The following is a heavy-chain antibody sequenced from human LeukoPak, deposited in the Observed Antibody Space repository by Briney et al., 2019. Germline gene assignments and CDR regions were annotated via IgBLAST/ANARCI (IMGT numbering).Heavy chain of an antibody. V-gene: IGHV3-23*01. CDR1: GFTFSSYA. CDR3: AKGLYYDLLTGYFH. Sequence: PGGSLRLSCAASGFTFSSYAMSWVRQAPGKGLEWVSAISGSGGSTYYADSVKGRFTISRDNSKNALYLQMNSPRAEDTALYYCAKGLYYDLLTGYFHWGQGTLVTVSS. J-gene: IGHJ4*02. D-gene: IGHD3-9*01. CDR2: ISGSGGST.